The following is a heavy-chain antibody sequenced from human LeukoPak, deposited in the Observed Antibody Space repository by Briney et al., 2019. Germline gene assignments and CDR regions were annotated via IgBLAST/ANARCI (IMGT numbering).Heavy chain of an antibody. CDR2: ISSSGSTI. CDR3: AREGSGEYNWNYDHYYMDV. CDR1: GFTFSDYY. J-gene: IGHJ6*03. D-gene: IGHD1-20*01. V-gene: IGHV3-11*01. Sequence: GGSLRLSCAASGFTFSDYYMSWIRQAPGKGLEWVSYISSSGSTIYYADSVKGRFTISRDNAKNSLYLQMNSLRAEDTAVYYCAREGSGEYNWNYDHYYMDVWGKGTTVTVSS.